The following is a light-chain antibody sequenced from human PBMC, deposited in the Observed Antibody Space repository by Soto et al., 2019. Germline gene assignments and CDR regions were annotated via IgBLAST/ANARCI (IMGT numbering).Light chain of an antibody. V-gene: IGKV1-39*01. CDR2: AAA. CDR1: QSISNY. Sequence: DMEMTQSPSSLSASVGDRVTITCRASQSISNYLNWYQHKPGKVPKLLIYAAASLQSGDPTRFSGSASGTDVTLTINSLQPEDFATYYCQQSYGTPLTFGGGTKMEIK. CDR3: QQSYGTPLT. J-gene: IGKJ4*01.